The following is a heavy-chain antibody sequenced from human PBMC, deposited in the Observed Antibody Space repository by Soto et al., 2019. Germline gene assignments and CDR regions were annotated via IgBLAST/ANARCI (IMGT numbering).Heavy chain of an antibody. CDR1: GYTFTDYG. D-gene: IGHD1-7*01. J-gene: IGHJ5*02. CDR2: ISAYNGKT. V-gene: IGHV1-18*01. Sequence: QVQLVQSGAEVKKPGASVNVSCKASGYTFTDYGISWVRQAPGQGLEWMGWISAYNGKTHLARKFPGRVTMTTATSARTVYLALRSLASDDTAVYYCARDISVRGTTSPWGQGTLVTVSS. CDR3: ARDISVRGTTSP.